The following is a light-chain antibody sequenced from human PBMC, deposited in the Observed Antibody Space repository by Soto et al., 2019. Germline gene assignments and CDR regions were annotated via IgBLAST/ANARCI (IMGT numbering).Light chain of an antibody. V-gene: IGLV1-47*01. J-gene: IGLJ1*01. Sequence: QSVLTQPPSASGTPGQRVTVPCSGSSSNIGNNYVFWYQHLPGTAPKLLIYRNDQRPSGVSDRFSGSKSGTSASLAISGLRSEDEADYYCAAWDDSLSGSYVFGTGTKVTVL. CDR3: AAWDDSLSGSYV. CDR2: RND. CDR1: SSNIGNNY.